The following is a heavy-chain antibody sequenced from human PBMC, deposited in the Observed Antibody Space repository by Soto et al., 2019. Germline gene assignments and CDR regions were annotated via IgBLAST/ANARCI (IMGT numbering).Heavy chain of an antibody. J-gene: IGHJ4*02. CDR2: IKHNGLT. CDR3: ARERLVPAGPLSYFDY. V-gene: IGHV4-34*02. D-gene: IGHD3-9*01. Sequence: QVQLQQWGAGLLKPAETLSLTCGVYGGSFSGYYWSWIRQAPGKGLEWIGEIKHNGLTNYAPSLTSRVTISVDMSKNQFSLGLTSVTAADTAVYYCARERLVPAGPLSYFDYWGPGTLVTVSS. CDR1: GGSFSGYY.